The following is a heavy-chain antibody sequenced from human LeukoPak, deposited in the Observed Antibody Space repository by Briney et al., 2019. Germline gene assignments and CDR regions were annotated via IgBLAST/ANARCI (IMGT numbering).Heavy chain of an antibody. V-gene: IGHV4-59*01. CDR3: ARAHSSGYHFDY. J-gene: IGHJ4*02. D-gene: IGHD3-22*01. CDR1: GGSISSYY. Sequence: PSETLSLTCTVSGGSISSYYWSWIRQPPGKGLEWIGYIYYTGSTNYNPSLKSRVTISVDTSKNQFSLKLSSVTAADTAVYYCARAHSSGYHFDYWGQGTLVTVSS. CDR2: IYYTGST.